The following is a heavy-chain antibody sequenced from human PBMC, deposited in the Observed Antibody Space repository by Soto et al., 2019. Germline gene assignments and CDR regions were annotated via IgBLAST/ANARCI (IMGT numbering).Heavy chain of an antibody. CDR3: ARDRGSSGRFELDV. D-gene: IGHD6-19*01. CDR2: IRHTTSAT. CDR1: QFPFDVYS. Sequence: GQLVESGGDFVQPGESLRLSCVASQFPFDVYSMHWVRQAPGKGLEWVSYIRHTTSATFYADAVKGRFTISRDNRKNSLFLQMNSLRDDDTGVYFCARDRGSSGRFELDVWGPGTLVTVSS. V-gene: IGHV3-48*02. J-gene: IGHJ3*01.